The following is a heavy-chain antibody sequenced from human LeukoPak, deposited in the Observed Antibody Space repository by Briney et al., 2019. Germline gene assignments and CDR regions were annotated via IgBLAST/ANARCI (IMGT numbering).Heavy chain of an antibody. Sequence: PGGSLRLSCVASGFTFGNYAMNWVCQAPGKGLEWVASIRGGGAHPNFADSVRGRFTISRDNSQNTLYLQLTSLRAEDTATYYCARDLGSLAKVHTKSRYCSSTSCPRGYYYYGMDVWGQGTTVTVSS. CDR2: IRGGGAHP. V-gene: IGHV3-23*01. CDR1: GFTFGNYA. D-gene: IGHD2-2*01. J-gene: IGHJ6*02. CDR3: ARDLGSLAKVHTKSRYCSSTSCPRGYYYYGMDV.